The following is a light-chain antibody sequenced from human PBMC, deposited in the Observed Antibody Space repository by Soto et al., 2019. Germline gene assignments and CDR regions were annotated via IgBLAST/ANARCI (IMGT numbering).Light chain of an antibody. Sequence: EIVMTQSPATLSVSPGESATLTCRASQSINRDLAWYVQKPGQAPRRVVYGASTWATGVPPRFTGSGSGTEFTLTISGLQSEDFAVYYSKKYKYWPITLGQGTRLEIK. CDR2: GAS. CDR1: QSINRD. V-gene: IGKV3D-15*01. J-gene: IGKJ5*01. CDR3: KKYKYWPIT.